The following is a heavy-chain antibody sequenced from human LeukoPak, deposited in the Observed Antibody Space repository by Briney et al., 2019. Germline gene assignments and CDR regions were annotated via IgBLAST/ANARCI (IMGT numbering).Heavy chain of an antibody. V-gene: IGHV3-7*01. CDR1: GFTFSTSW. Sequence: PGGSLRLSCAASGFTFSTSWMSWVRQALGKGLEWVANIKQDGSDQWYVDSVKGRFTISRDNAKNSLYPQMNSLRAEDTAVYYCVKGGGNFDCWGQGTLVTVSS. D-gene: IGHD3-16*01. J-gene: IGHJ4*02. CDR2: IKQDGSDQ. CDR3: VKGGGNFDC.